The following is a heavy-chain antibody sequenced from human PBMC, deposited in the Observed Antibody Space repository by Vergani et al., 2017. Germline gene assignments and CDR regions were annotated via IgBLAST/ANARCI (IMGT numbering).Heavy chain of an antibody. J-gene: IGHJ6*02. CDR1: GGTFSSYA. D-gene: IGHD6-13*01. Sequence: QVQLVQSGAEVKKPGSSVKVSCKASGGTFSSYAISWVRQAPGQGLEWMGRISAYNGNTNYAQKLQGRVNMTTDTSTSTAYMELRSLRSDDTAVYYCARDRYSSSWYPSYYYYGMDVWGQGTTVTVSS. CDR3: ARDRYSSSWYPSYYYYGMDV. CDR2: ISAYNGNT. V-gene: IGHV1-18*01.